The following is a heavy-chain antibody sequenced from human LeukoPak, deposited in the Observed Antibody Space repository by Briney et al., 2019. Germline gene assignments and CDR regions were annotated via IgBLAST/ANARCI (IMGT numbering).Heavy chain of an antibody. CDR2: ISYDGSNK. Sequence: GGSLRLSCAASGFMFSNYGMHWVRQAPGKGLEWVALISYDGSNKYYADSVKGRFTISRDNSKNTVYLQMNSLRGEDTAVYYCAKDRRWELDCYGMSVWGQGTTVNVS. CDR1: GFMFSNYG. CDR3: AKDRRWELDCYGMSV. V-gene: IGHV3-30*18. J-gene: IGHJ6*02. D-gene: IGHD1-26*01.